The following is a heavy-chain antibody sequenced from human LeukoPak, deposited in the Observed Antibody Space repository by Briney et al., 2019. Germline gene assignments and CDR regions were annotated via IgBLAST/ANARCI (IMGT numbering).Heavy chain of an antibody. CDR2: MYWDDDK. CDR3: ARLAYYDNSGSSRPFDI. CDR1: GFSLTTRGVG. J-gene: IGHJ3*02. V-gene: IGHV2-5*02. Sequence: CGPALVNPTQTLTLTCAFSGFSLTTRGVGVGWIRQPPGKALEWLALMYWDDDKRYSPSLKSRLTITKDTSKKQVVLTVTNLDPVATATYYCARLAYYDNSGSSRPFDIWGQGTRVTVSS. D-gene: IGHD3-22*01.